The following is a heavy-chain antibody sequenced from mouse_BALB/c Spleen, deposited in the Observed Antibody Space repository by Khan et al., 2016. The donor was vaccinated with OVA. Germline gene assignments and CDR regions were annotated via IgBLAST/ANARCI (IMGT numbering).Heavy chain of an antibody. D-gene: IGHD3-3*01. CDR3: VRGGRRAMDY. J-gene: IGHJ4*01. V-gene: IGHV9-3-1*01. CDR1: GYTFTNYG. CDR2: INSNTGEA. Sequence: QIQLVQSGPELKKPGETVKISCKASGYTFTNYGMNWVKQAPGKGLKWMGWINSNTGEATYADDFKGRFAFSLETSASTAYLQIKTLKNEDTATXCYVRGGRRAMDYWGQGTSVTVSS.